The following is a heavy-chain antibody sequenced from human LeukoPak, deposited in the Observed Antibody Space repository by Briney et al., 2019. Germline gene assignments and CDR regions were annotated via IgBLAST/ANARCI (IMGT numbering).Heavy chain of an antibody. CDR3: ASAESFSYYYDSSGYPPGY. Sequence: SVKVSCKASGGTFSGYAISWVRQAPGQGLEWMGGIIPIFGTANYAQKFQGRVTITADESTSTAYMELSSLRSEDTAVYYCASAESFSYYYDSSGYPPGYWGQGTLVTVSS. V-gene: IGHV1-69*13. D-gene: IGHD3-22*01. J-gene: IGHJ4*02. CDR2: IIPIFGTA. CDR1: GGTFSGYA.